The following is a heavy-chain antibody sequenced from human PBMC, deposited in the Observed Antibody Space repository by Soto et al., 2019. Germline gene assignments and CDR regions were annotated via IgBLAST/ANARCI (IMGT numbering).Heavy chain of an antibody. CDR2: INPSGGST. CDR1: GYTFTSYY. J-gene: IGHJ6*02. D-gene: IGHD2-2*02. V-gene: IGHV1-46*01. Sequence: GASVKVSCKASGYTFTSYYMHWVRQAPGQGLEWMGIINPSGGSTSYAQKFQGRVTMTRDTSTSTVYMELSSLRSEDTAVYYCARYRSFVVPAAIITERYYYYGMDVWGQGTTVTVSS. CDR3: ARYRSFVVPAAIITERYYYYGMDV.